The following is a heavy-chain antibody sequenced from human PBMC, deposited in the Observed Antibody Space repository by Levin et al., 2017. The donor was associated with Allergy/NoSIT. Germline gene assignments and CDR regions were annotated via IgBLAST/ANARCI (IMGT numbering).Heavy chain of an antibody. V-gene: IGHV3-23*01. Sequence: PGGSLRLSCAASGFTFSSYAMSWVRQAPGKGLEWVSGIRDSGDTRYYADSVKGRFSISRDNSKNTMGLQMNSLRAEDTAVYYCAKSSSGWYRLAYWGQGILVTV. CDR2: IRDSGDTR. CDR1: GFTFSSYA. J-gene: IGHJ4*02. CDR3: AKSSSGWYRLAY. D-gene: IGHD6-19*01.